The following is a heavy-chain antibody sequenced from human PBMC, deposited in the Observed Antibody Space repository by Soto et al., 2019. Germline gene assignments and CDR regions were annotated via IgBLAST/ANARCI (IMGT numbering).Heavy chain of an antibody. D-gene: IGHD2-21*02. CDR3: ARDHFVLVSATDYCSIYMDF. CDR1: GGSISSHY. V-gene: IGHV4-59*11. J-gene: IGHJ6*02. Sequence: PSETLSLTCTVSGGSISSHYWSWIRQPPGKGLEWIGYIYYSGSTNYNPSLKSRVTISVDTSKNQFSLKLSSVTAADTAVYYCARDHFVLVSATDYCSIYMDFWGQGTTVTRSS. CDR2: IYYSGST.